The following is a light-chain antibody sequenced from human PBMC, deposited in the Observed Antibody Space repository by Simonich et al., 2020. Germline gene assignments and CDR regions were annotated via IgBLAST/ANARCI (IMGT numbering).Light chain of an antibody. CDR1: QSVLYSSNNKNY. CDR3: QQYYSTPPYT. CDR2: WAS. J-gene: IGKJ2*01. Sequence: DIVMTQTPYSLAVSLGERATINCKSSQSVLYSSNNKNYLAWYQQKPGQPPKLLIYWASTRESGVPDRFSGSGSGTEFTLTISSLQAEDVAVYYCQQYYSTPPYTFGQGTKLEIK. V-gene: IGKV4-1*01.